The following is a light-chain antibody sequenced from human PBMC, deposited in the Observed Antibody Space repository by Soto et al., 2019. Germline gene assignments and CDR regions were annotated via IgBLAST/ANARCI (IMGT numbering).Light chain of an antibody. J-gene: IGKJ4*01. CDR1: QSLLHSNGYNY. Sequence: DIVMTQSPLSLPVTPGEPASISCRSSQSLLHSNGYNYLDWYLQKPGQSPQLLIYLGSNRDSGVHDRFSGSGSCTDFTLKISRVEAEDVGVYYCMQALQTPLTFGGGTKVEIK. CDR2: LGS. CDR3: MQALQTPLT. V-gene: IGKV2-28*01.